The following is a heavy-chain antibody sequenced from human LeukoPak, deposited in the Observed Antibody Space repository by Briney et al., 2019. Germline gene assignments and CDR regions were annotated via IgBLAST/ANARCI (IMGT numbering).Heavy chain of an antibody. CDR2: ITSGGAP. J-gene: IGHJ3*01. CDR3: ARDPNGDYIGAFEF. CDR1: GFTFSNYA. Sequence: GGSLRLSCAASGFTFSNYAGMWVRQAPGQGLGGVSAITSGGAPRYADSVKGRFTISRDNSKNTLYLQMNSLRAEDTAQYFCARDPNGDYIGAFEFWGRGTVVTVSS. V-gene: IGHV3-23*01. D-gene: IGHD4-17*01.